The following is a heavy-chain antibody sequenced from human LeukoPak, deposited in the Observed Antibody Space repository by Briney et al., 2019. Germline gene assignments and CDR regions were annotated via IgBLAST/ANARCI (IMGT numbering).Heavy chain of an antibody. V-gene: IGHV3-30*03. J-gene: IGHJ4*02. Sequence: GRSLRLSCAASGFTFSSYGMHWVRQAPGKGLEWVAVISYDGSNKYYADSVKGRFTISRDNSKNTLYLQMNSLRAEDTAVYYCARDAVRCSSTSCYMDYWGQGTLVTVSS. D-gene: IGHD2-2*02. CDR1: GFTFSSYG. CDR3: ARDAVRCSSTSCYMDY. CDR2: ISYDGSNK.